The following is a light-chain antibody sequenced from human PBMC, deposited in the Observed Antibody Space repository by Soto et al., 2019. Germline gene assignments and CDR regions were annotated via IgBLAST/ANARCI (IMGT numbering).Light chain of an antibody. CDR3: QQYGTSPVT. CDR2: GAS. Sequence: EIVLTQSPGTLSLSPGERATLSCRASQNVRSDYLAWYQQKPGQAPRLLIYGASIRATGIPDRFSGSGSGTDFTLTISGLEPEDLAVFYCQQYGTSPVTFGPGTKVDIK. V-gene: IGKV3-20*01. CDR1: QNVRSDY. J-gene: IGKJ3*01.